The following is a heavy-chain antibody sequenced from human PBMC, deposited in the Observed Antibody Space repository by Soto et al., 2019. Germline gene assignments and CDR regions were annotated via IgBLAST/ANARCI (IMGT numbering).Heavy chain of an antibody. D-gene: IGHD3-16*01. V-gene: IGHV4-59*01. J-gene: IGHJ4*02. CDR1: GGSISNYY. CDR2: VYYSGTT. CDR3: ARDWGRGVAASDY. Sequence: QVQLQESGPGLVKPSETLSLTCTVSGGSISNYYWSWIRQPPGKGLEWIGYVYYSGTTNYNPSLKGRVTMSLDTSKSQFSLKLTSVTAADTAVYYCARDWGRGVAASDYWGQGTLVTVSS.